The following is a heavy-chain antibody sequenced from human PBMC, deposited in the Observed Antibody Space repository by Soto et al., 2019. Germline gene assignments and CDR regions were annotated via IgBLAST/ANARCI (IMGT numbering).Heavy chain of an antibody. D-gene: IGHD1-26*01. J-gene: IGHJ4*02. CDR2: ISYDGSNK. Sequence: QVQLVESGGGVVQPGRSLRLSCAASGFTFSSYGMHWVRQAPGKGLEWVAVISYDGSNKYYADSVKGRFTISRDNSNNTLYLQMNGLRAEDTAVYYCAKGRWELLRRPYYFDCWGQGTLVTVSS. V-gene: IGHV3-30*18. CDR1: GFTFSSYG. CDR3: AKGRWELLRRPYYFDC.